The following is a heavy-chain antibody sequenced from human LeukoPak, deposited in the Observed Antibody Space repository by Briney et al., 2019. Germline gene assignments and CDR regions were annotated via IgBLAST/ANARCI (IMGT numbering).Heavy chain of an antibody. CDR1: GGSISSSSYY. Sequence: SETLSLTCTVSGGSISSSSYYWGWIRQPPGTGLEWIGSIYYSGSTYYNPSLKSRVTISVDTSKNQFSLKLSSVTAADTGVYYCAAASSVPRVRGVITDYYYYYMDVWGKGTTVTVSS. D-gene: IGHD3-10*01. V-gene: IGHV4-39*01. CDR3: AAASSVPRVRGVITDYYYYYMDV. CDR2: IYYSGST. J-gene: IGHJ6*03.